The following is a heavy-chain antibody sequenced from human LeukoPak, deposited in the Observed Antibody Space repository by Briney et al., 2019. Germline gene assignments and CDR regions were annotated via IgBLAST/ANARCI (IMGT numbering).Heavy chain of an antibody. V-gene: IGHV3-7*03. J-gene: IGHJ6*02. CDR2: INKDGSEK. CDR1: RFTSSSFW. CDR3: AREGVATNRRYYSCGMDV. D-gene: IGHD5-24*01. Sequence: GGSLRLSCAASRFTSSSFWMSWVRQAPGKGLEWVANINKDGSEKFYGDSAKGGFTISRDNAKNSLYLQMNSLRAEDTAVYYCAREGVATNRRYYSCGMDVWGQGTTVSVSS.